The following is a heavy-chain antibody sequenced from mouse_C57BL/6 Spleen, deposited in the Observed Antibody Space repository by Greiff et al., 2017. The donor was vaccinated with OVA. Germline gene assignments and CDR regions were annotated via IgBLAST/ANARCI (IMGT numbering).Heavy chain of an antibody. CDR3: AREGWESYFDY. D-gene: IGHD4-1*01. Sequence: EVKLMESGGGLVKPGGSLKLSCAASGFTFSDYGMHWVRQAPEKGLEWVAYISSGSSTIYYADTVKGRFTISRDNAKNTLFLQMTSLRSEDKAMYYCAREGWESYFDYWGQGTTLTVSS. CDR2: ISSGSSTI. J-gene: IGHJ2*01. CDR1: GFTFSDYG. V-gene: IGHV5-17*01.